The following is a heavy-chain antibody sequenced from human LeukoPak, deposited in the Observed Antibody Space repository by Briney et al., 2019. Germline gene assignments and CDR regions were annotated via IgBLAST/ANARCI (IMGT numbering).Heavy chain of an antibody. CDR2: ISWNSGSI. V-gene: IGHV3-9*01. CDR1: GLTFDDYA. CDR3: AKDISLGYSSGWYCD. J-gene: IGHJ4*02. Sequence: GGSLRLSCAASGLTFDDYAMHWVRQAPGKGLEWVSGISWNSGSIGYADSVKGRFTISRDSAKNSLYLQMNSLRAEDTALYYCAKDISLGYSSGWYCDRGQGTLVTVSS. D-gene: IGHD6-19*01.